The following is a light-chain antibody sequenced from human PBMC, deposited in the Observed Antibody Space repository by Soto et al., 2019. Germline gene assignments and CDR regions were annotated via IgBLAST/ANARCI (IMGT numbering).Light chain of an antibody. V-gene: IGKV3-15*01. J-gene: IGKJ1*01. CDR3: HQYNYWPT. CDR2: GAS. Sequence: EIVMTQSPDILSVSPGERATLSCRASQSVSSNLAWYQQKPGQSPRLLIYGASTRATGIPVRFSGSGSGTEFPLTISSLQSEDFAVYYCHQYNYWPTFGQGTKVEIK. CDR1: QSVSSN.